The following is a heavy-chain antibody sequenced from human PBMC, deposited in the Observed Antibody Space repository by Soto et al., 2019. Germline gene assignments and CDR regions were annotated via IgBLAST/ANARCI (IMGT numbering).Heavy chain of an antibody. CDR1: GGSISSGGYS. Sequence: SETLSLTCAVSGGSISSGGYSWSWIRQPPGKGLEWIGYMYHSGSTYYNPSLKSRVTISIDRSKNQFSLKLSSVTAADTAVYYCARESCISTSCYYGMYVWGQGTTVTVS. CDR2: MYHSGST. V-gene: IGHV4-30-2*01. J-gene: IGHJ6*02. D-gene: IGHD2-2*01. CDR3: ARESCISTSCYYGMYV.